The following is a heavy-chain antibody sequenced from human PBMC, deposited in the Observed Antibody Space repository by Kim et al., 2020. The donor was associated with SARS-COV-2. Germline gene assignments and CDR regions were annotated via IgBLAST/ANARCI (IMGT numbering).Heavy chain of an antibody. Sequence: GGSLRLSCAASGFTFSSYSMNWVRQAPGKGLEWVSSISSSSSYIYYADSVKGRFTISRDNAKNSLYLQMNSLRAEDTAVYYCAREFIDPAAMPGAFDIWGQGTMVTVSS. V-gene: IGHV3-21*01. CDR1: GFTFSSYS. D-gene: IGHD2-2*01. J-gene: IGHJ3*02. CDR2: ISSSSSYI. CDR3: AREFIDPAAMPGAFDI.